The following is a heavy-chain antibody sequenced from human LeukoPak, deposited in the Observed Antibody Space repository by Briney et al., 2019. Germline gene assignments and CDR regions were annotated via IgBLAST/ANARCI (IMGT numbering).Heavy chain of an antibody. CDR3: VGSPRYYYYYMDV. J-gene: IGHJ6*03. D-gene: IGHD6-25*01. V-gene: IGHV1-8*03. CDR1: GYTFTSYY. CDR2: ISAYNGNT. Sequence: GASVKVSCKASGYTFTSYYMHWVRQAPGQGLEWMGWISAYNGNTNYAQKLQGRVTITRNTSISTAYMELSSLRSEDTAVYYCVGSPRYYYYYMDVWGKGTTVTVSS.